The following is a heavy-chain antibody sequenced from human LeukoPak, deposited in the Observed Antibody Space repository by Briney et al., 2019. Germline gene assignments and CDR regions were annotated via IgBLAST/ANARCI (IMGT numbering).Heavy chain of an antibody. Sequence: ASVKVSCKASGYTFTIYYMHWVRQAPGQGLEWMGIINPSGGSTSYAQKSQGRVTMTRDTSTSTVYMELSSLRSEDTAVYYCARADNYYDSSGYSILYFQHWGQGTLVTVSS. CDR3: ARADNYYDSSGYSILYFQH. D-gene: IGHD3-22*01. J-gene: IGHJ1*01. CDR1: GYTFTIYY. V-gene: IGHV1-46*01. CDR2: INPSGGST.